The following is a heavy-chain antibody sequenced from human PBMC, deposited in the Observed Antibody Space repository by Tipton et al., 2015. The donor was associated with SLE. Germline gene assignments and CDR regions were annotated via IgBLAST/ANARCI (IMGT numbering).Heavy chain of an antibody. D-gene: IGHD1-1*01. CDR1: GYSISSCYY. J-gene: IGHJ4*02. CDR2: IYDSGST. V-gene: IGHV4-38-2*02. Sequence: TLSLTCAVSGYSISSCYYWGWIRQPPGKGLEWIGSIYDSGSTYYNPSLKSRVTISVDTSKNQFSLKLSSVTAADTAVYYCARDQGERSSWGQGTLVTVSS. CDR3: ARDQGERSS.